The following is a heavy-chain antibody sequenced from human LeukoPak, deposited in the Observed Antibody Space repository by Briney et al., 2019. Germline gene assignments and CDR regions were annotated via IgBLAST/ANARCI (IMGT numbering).Heavy chain of an antibody. J-gene: IGHJ4*02. Sequence: SETLSLTCTVSGGSISSYYWSWIRQPAGEGLEWVGRIYTSGSTNYNPSLKSRVTMSVDTSKNQFSLKLSSVTAADTAVDYCARDSGYYDSGLFAMDFWGQGTMVTVSS. CDR3: ARDSGYYDSGLFAMDF. CDR2: IYTSGST. CDR1: GGSISSYY. V-gene: IGHV4-4*07. D-gene: IGHD3-10*01.